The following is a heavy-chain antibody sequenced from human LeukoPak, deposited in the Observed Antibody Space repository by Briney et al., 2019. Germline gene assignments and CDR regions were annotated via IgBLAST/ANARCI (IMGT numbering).Heavy chain of an antibody. J-gene: IGHJ5*02. CDR3: ARDRGGIAARRNWFDP. Sequence: GASVKVSCKASGYXFTDYYMHWMRQAPGQGLEWMGIINPSGGSTSYAQKFQGRVTMTRDTSTSTVYMELSSLRSEDTAVYYCARDRGGIAARRNWFDPWGQGTLVTVSS. D-gene: IGHD6-6*01. CDR1: GYXFTDYY. CDR2: INPSGGST. V-gene: IGHV1-46*01.